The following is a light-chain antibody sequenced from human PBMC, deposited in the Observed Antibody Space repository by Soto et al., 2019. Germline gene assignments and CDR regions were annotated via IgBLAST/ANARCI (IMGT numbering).Light chain of an antibody. J-gene: IGKJ2*01. CDR1: QSISSW. Sequence: DIQMTQSPSTLSASVGDRVTITCRASQSISSWLAWYQQKPGKAPNLLIYKASSLERGVPATFSGSGSGTEFTLTISGLQPDDFATYYCQQYNRYPYTFGQGTKLEIK. CDR3: QQYNRYPYT. V-gene: IGKV1-5*03. CDR2: KAS.